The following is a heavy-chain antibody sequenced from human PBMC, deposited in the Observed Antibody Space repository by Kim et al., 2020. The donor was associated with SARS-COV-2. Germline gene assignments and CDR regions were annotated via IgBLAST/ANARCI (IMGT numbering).Heavy chain of an antibody. CDR3: ARVTGGDYYGSGSYSWFDP. V-gene: IGHV4-4*07. CDR1: GGSISSYY. Sequence: SETLSLTCTVSGGSISSYYWSWIRQPAGKGLEWIGRIYTSGSTNYNPSLKSRVTMSVDTSKNLFSLKLSSVTAADTAVYYCARVTGGDYYGSGSYSWFDPWGQGTLVTVSS. J-gene: IGHJ5*02. CDR2: IYTSGST. D-gene: IGHD3-10*01.